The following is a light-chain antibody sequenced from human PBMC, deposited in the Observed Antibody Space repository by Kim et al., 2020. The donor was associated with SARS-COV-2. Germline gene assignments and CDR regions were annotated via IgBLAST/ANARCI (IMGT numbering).Light chain of an antibody. Sequence: PGERATLSCRASPSVCSICLAWYQQKSGQAPRLLIYSVSTRATGIPDRFSGSGSGTDFTLTISRLVPEDSAMYYCQQYSIRPPYTFGQGTKLEI. CDR1: PSVCSIC. J-gene: IGKJ2*01. CDR2: SVS. CDR3: QQYSIRPPYT. V-gene: IGKV3-20*01.